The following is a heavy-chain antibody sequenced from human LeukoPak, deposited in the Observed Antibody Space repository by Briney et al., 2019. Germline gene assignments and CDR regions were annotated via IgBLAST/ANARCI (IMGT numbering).Heavy chain of an antibody. D-gene: IGHD3-9*01. CDR2: IYYSGST. J-gene: IGHJ3*02. V-gene: IGHV4-59*01. CDR1: GGSISSYY. Sequence: SETLSLTCTVSGGSISSYYWSWIRQPPGKGLEWIGYIYYSGSTNYNPSLKSRVTISVDTSKNQFSLKLSSVIAADTAVYYCARDTTPLYYDILTGYGAFDIWGQGTMVTVSS. CDR3: ARDTTPLYYDILTGYGAFDI.